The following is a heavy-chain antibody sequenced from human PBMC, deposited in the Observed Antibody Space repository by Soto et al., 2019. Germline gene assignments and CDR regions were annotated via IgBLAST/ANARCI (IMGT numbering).Heavy chain of an antibody. Sequence: SETLSLTCTVSGRTFSINADFWYLAWIRQPPGKGLEWIGSIDNGGNTYYNPSLESRLSISIDRSKNQFSLKLSSVSAADTAVYYCARDRKDYPDIWGKGTRVTVSS. CDR1: GRTFSINADF. CDR2: IDNGGNT. J-gene: IGHJ6*04. V-gene: IGHV4-39*07. D-gene: IGHD4-17*01. CDR3: ARDRKDYPDI.